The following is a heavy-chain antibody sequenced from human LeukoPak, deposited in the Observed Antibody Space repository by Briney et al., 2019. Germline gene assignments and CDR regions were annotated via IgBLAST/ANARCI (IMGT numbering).Heavy chain of an antibody. V-gene: IGHV3-23*01. CDR1: GFTFSSYD. CDR2: LSGSGGNT. Sequence: PGGSLRLSCAASGFTFSSYDMRWVRQASGKGREWVSALSGSGGNTYYADSVKGRFTNSRDNSKSTLYLQMNSLRGDDTAVYYCAKDRMKWRVAAASIEYWGRGTLVTVST. CDR3: AKDRMKWRVAAASIEY. D-gene: IGHD2-2*01. J-gene: IGHJ4*02.